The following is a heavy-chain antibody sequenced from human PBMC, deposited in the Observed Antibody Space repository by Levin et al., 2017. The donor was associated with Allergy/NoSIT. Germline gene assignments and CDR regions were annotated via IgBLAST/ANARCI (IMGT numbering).Heavy chain of an antibody. Sequence: SETLSLTCTVSGGSISSSSYYWGWIRQPPGKGLEWIGSIYYSGSTYYNPSLKSRVTISVDTSKNQFSLKLSSVTAADTAVYYCASAYCSGGSCYRYYYYYGMDVWGQGTTVTVSS. CDR2: IYYSGST. D-gene: IGHD2-15*01. CDR1: GGSISSSSYY. J-gene: IGHJ6*02. V-gene: IGHV4-39*01. CDR3: ASAYCSGGSCYRYYYYYGMDV.